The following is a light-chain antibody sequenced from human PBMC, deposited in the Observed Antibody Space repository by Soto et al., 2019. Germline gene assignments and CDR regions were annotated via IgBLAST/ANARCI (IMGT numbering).Light chain of an antibody. CDR2: DAS. J-gene: IGKJ1*01. CDR1: QSVSSSY. V-gene: IGKV3-20*01. Sequence: IVLTQSPGNLSLSPGERATLSCRASQSVSSSYLAWYQQKPGQAPRLLIYDASSGATGIPDRFSGSGSGTDFILTISRLEPEDFAVYYCQQSPRTFGQGTKV. CDR3: QQSPRT.